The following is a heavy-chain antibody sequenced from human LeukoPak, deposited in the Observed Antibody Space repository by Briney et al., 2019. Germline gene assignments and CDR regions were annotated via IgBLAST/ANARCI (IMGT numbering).Heavy chain of an antibody. CDR1: GFTVSSNY. D-gene: IGHD1/OR15-1a*01. CDR3: ARVVTGTLDV. V-gene: IGHV3-53*01. CDR2: IYSGGST. J-gene: IGHJ6*04. Sequence: GGSLRLSCAASGFTVSSNYMSWVRQAPGKGLEWVSVIYSGGSTYYADSVKSRFTISRDNSKNTLYLQMNSLRAEDTAVYYCARVVTGTLDVWGKGTTVTVSS.